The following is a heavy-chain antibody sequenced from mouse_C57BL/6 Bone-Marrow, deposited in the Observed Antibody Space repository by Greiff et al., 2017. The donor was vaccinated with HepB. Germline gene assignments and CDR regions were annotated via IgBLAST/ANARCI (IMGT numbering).Heavy chain of an antibody. J-gene: IGHJ4*01. CDR1: GFNIKNDY. D-gene: IGHD2-5*01. CDR3: DKDGSNSGYYAMDY. CDR2: IDPANGDT. Sequence: EVQRQQSGAELVRPGASVKLSCTASGFNIKNDYMHWVKQRPEQGLEWIGWIDPANGDTKYAPKFQGKATITADTSSNTAYLQLSSLTSEDTAVYYCDKDGSNSGYYAMDYWGQGTSVTVSS. V-gene: IGHV14-4*01.